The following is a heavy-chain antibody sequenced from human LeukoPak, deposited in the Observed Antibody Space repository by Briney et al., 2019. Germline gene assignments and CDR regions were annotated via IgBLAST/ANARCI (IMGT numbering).Heavy chain of an antibody. CDR3: ARVASLVGWYFDL. CDR1: GYTFIDYY. J-gene: IGHJ2*01. Sequence: ASVKVFCKASGYTFIDYYIHWVRQAPGQGLEWMGWIHPNSGGTNYAQKFQGRVTMTRDTSISTAYMELSSLRSDNTAVYYCARVASLVGWYFDLWGRGTLVTVSS. V-gene: IGHV1-2*02. D-gene: IGHD2-15*01. CDR2: IHPNSGGT.